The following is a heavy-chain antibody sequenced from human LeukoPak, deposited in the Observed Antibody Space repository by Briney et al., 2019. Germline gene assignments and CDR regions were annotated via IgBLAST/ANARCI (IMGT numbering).Heavy chain of an antibody. D-gene: IGHD2-8*01. Sequence: SQTLSLTCAISGDSVSSNSATWNWIRQSPSRGLEWLGRTYYRSRLLNDYAVSVKRRITVNPDTSKNQFSLQLHSVSPEDTAVYYCVRDSGMGLDAFDIWGQGTMVTVSS. CDR1: GDSVSSNSAT. CDR3: VRDSGMGLDAFDI. CDR2: TYYRSRLLN. V-gene: IGHV6-1*01. J-gene: IGHJ3*02.